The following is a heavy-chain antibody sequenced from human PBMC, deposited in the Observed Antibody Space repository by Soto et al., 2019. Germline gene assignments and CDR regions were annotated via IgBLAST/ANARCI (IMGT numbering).Heavy chain of an antibody. CDR1: GGSISSYY. Sequence: PSETLSLTCTVSGGSISSYYWSWIRQPPGKGLEWIGYIYYSGSTNYNPSLKSRVTISVDTSKNQFSLKLSSVTAADTAVYYCARKYDFWSGYYGGWFDPWGQGTLVTVSS. CDR2: IYYSGST. V-gene: IGHV4-59*01. J-gene: IGHJ5*02. D-gene: IGHD3-3*01. CDR3: ARKYDFWSGYYGGWFDP.